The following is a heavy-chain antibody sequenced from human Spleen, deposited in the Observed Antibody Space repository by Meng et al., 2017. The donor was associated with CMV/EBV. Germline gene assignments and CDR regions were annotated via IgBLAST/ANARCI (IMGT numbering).Heavy chain of an antibody. V-gene: IGHV3-7*01. CDR1: GFHFSNYA. CDR2: IKQDGSEK. CDR3: AREGGLEGWFDP. D-gene: IGHD3-16*01. J-gene: IGHJ5*02. Sequence: GESLKISCAASGFHFSNYAMDWVRLAPGKGLEWVANIKQDGSEKYYVDSVKGRFTISRDNAKNSLYLQMNSLRAEDTAVYYCAREGGLEGWFDPWGQGTLVTVSS.